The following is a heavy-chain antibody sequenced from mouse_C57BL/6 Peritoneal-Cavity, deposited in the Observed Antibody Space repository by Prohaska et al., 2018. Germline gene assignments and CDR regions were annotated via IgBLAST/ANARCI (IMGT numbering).Heavy chain of an antibody. Sequence: VQLLSTGGGLVQPGGSRGLSCEGSGFTFIGFWMIWVRPTPGKTLEWIGDINSEGRAINDEPSIKDRFTIFRDNDKSTLYLQMSNVRSEDTATYFCMRYGNYWYFDVWGTGNKVNGSS. CDR1: GFTFIGFW. V-gene: IGHV11-2*01. CDR2: INSEGRAI. D-gene: IGHD2-1*01. CDR3: MRYGNYWYFDV. J-gene: IGHJ1*03.